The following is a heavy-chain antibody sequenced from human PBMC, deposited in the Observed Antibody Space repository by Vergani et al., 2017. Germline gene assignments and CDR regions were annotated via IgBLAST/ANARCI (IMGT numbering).Heavy chain of an antibody. Sequence: QVQLVQSGAEVKKPGSSVKVSCKASGATFRSNTISWVRQVPGQGLEWMGRIIPVLGKTKYAQDFQGRLTITADTSTSTAYMELTSLRSQDTAVYYCAREVVPAAIPDYYMDVWGKGTTVTVSS. D-gene: IGHD2-2*02. CDR3: AREVVPAAIPDYYMDV. CDR1: GATFRSNT. V-gene: IGHV1-69*08. CDR2: IIPVLGKT. J-gene: IGHJ6*03.